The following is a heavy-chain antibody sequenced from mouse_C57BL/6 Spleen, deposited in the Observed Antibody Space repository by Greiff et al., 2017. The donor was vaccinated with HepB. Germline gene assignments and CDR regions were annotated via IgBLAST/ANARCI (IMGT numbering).Heavy chain of an antibody. CDR1: GYTFTSYW. CDR3: ARSPITTVVASPFYYAMDY. Sequence: QVQLQQPGAELVKPGASVKLSCKASGYTFTSYWMHWVKQRPGRGLEWIGRIDPNSGGTKYNEKFKSKATLTVDKPSSTAYMQLSSLTSEDSAVYYCARSPITTVVASPFYYAMDYWGQGTSVTVSS. J-gene: IGHJ4*01. V-gene: IGHV1-72*01. D-gene: IGHD1-1*01. CDR2: IDPNSGGT.